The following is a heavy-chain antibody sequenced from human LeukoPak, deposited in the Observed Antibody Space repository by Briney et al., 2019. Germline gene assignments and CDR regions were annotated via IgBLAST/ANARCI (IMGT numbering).Heavy chain of an antibody. Sequence: ASVKVSCKASGYTFTGYYMHWVRQAPGQGLEWMGWINPNSGGTNYAQKFQGWVTMTRDTSISTAYMELSRLRSDDTAVYYCARSAYCTNGVCYRLQLGYWGQGTLATVSS. CDR3: ARSAYCTNGVCYRLQLGY. V-gene: IGHV1-2*04. J-gene: IGHJ4*02. CDR1: GYTFTGYY. CDR2: INPNSGGT. D-gene: IGHD2-8*01.